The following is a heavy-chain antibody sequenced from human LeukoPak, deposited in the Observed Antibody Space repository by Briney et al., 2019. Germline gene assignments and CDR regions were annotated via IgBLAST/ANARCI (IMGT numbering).Heavy chain of an antibody. CDR3: ARHEGGSYSLFDY. CDR2: INHVGST. D-gene: IGHD1-26*01. J-gene: IGHJ4*02. CDR1: GGSLSGSY. V-gene: IGHV4-34*01. Sequence: SETLSLTCAVYGGSLSGSYWSWIRQPPGKGLEWIGEINHVGSTTYNPSLKSRVTISVDTSKNQFSLKLSSVTAADTAVYYCARHEGGSYSLFDYWGQGTLVTVSS.